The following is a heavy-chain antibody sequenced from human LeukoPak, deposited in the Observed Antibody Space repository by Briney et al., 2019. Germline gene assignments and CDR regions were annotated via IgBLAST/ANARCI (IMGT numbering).Heavy chain of an antibody. D-gene: IGHD4-17*01. Sequence: SETLSLTCTVSVGSINNYYWSWIRQPPGKGLECIGYIYYSGITNYNPSLKSRVTISVDTSKNQFSLKLSSVTAADTAVYYCARLPRTYGDYADYWGQGTLVTVSS. V-gene: IGHV4-59*12. CDR2: IYYSGIT. CDR1: VGSINNYY. CDR3: ARLPRTYGDYADY. J-gene: IGHJ4*02.